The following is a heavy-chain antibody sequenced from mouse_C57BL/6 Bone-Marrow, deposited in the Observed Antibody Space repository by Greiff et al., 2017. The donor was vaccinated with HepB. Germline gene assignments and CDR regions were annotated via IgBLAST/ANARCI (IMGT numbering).Heavy chain of an antibody. CDR3: GKGGRSCWYFDV. Sequence: QVQLQQSGPGLVAPSQSLSITCTVSGFSLTSYGVSWVRQPPGKGLEWLGVIWGDGSTNYHSALISRLSISKDNSKSRVVLKLNSLQTDDTATVYCGKGGRSCWYFDVWGTGTTVTVSS. CDR1: GFSLTSYG. J-gene: IGHJ1*03. V-gene: IGHV2-3*01. CDR2: IWGDGST. D-gene: IGHD1-1*01.